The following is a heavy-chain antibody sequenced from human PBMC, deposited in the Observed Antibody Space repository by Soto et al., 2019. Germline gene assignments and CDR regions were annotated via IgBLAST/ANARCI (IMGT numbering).Heavy chain of an antibody. D-gene: IGHD5-12*01. CDR1: GDSISSGGFY. J-gene: IGHJ4*02. CDR3: ARANSVYAQFDS. V-gene: IGHV4-31*03. Sequence: TLSLTCNLSGDSISSGGFYWSWIRQHPGKGLEWIGYIFYTGGTFYHPSLKSRVTMSMDTSKNQFSLTLRSVTVADTAVYDCARANSVYAQFDSWGQGTLVTVSS. CDR2: IFYTGGT.